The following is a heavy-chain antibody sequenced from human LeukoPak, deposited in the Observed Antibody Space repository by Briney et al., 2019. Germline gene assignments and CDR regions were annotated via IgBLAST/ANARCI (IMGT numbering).Heavy chain of an antibody. CDR3: AGLLTTVTTGAK. V-gene: IGHV3-33*05. CDR1: GFSFSAYG. CDR2: ISYDGSDV. D-gene: IGHD4-11*01. J-gene: IGHJ4*02. Sequence: GRSLRLSCAASGFSFSAYGMHWVRQAPTKGLEWVAGISYDGSDVYYGNSVKGRFTISRDNSKNTLSLQMNSLRAEDTGLYYCAGLLTTVTTGAKWGQGTLVTVSS.